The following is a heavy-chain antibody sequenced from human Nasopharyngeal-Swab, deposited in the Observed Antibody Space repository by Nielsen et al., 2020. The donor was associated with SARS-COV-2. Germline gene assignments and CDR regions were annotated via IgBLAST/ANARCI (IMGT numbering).Heavy chain of an antibody. J-gene: IGHJ3*02. CDR1: GFTFSSYA. CDR3: VKDGGPYYDFWSGGDAFDI. D-gene: IGHD3-3*01. CDR2: ISSNGGST. Sequence: GESLKISCSASGFTFSSYAMHWVRQAPGKGLEYVSAISSNGGSTYYADSVKGRFTISRDNSKNTLYLQMSSLRAEDTAVYYCVKDGGPYYDFWSGGDAFDIWGQ. V-gene: IGHV3-64D*09.